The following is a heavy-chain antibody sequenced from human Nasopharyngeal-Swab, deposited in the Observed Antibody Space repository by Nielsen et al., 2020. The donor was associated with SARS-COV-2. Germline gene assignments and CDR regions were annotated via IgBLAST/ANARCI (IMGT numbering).Heavy chain of an antibody. D-gene: IGHD5-24*01. J-gene: IGHJ4*02. CDR3: ARVRARDGYIFDY. V-gene: IGHV3-11*01. Sequence: GESLKISCAASGFTFSDYYMSWIRQAPGKGLEWVSYISSSGSTIYYADSVKGRFTISSDNAKNSLHLQMNSLSAEDTAVYYCARVRARDGYIFDYWGQGTLVTVSS. CDR2: ISSSGSTI. CDR1: GFTFSDYY.